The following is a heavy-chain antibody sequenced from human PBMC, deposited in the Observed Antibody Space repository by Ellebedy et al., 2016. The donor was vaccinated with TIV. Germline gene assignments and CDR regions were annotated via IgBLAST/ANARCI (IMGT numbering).Heavy chain of an antibody. CDR1: GYTFTSYG. V-gene: IGHV1-18*01. CDR3: ARGDIIVVPAVI. Sequence: ASVKVSCXASGYTFTSYGISWVRQAPGQGLEWMGIINPSGGSTSYAQKFQGRVTMTTDTSTSTAYMELRSLRSDDTAVYYCARGDIIVVPAVIWGQGTLVTVSS. D-gene: IGHD2-2*01. CDR2: INPSGGST. J-gene: IGHJ4*02.